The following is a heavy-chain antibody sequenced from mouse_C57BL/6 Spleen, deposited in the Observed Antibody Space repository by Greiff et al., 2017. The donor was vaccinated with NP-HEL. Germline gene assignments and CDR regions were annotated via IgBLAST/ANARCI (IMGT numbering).Heavy chain of an antibody. CDR1: GFTFSDYG. V-gene: IGHV5-17*01. J-gene: IGHJ4*01. Sequence: EVKLVESGGGLVKPGGSLKLSCAASGFTFSDYGMHWVRQAPEKGLEWVAYISSGSSTSYYADTVKGRFTISRDNAKNTLFLQMTSLRSEDTAMYYCARELRLYYAMDYWGQGTSVTVSS. CDR2: ISSGSSTS. D-gene: IGHD3-2*02. CDR3: ARELRLYYAMDY.